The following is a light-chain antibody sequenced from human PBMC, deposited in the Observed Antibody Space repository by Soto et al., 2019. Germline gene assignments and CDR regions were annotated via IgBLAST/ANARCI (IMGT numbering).Light chain of an antibody. CDR3: SSYTSSGTLV. CDR1: TTDIRRYNY. CDR2: EVS. Sequence: QSVLTQPASVSGSPGQSLTISCTGTTTDIRRYNYVSWYQHHPDKAPKLILYEVSNRPSGVSDRFSGSKSGTTASLTISGLQPEDEASYYCSSYTSSGTLVFGGGTKLTVL. V-gene: IGLV2-14*01. J-gene: IGLJ2*01.